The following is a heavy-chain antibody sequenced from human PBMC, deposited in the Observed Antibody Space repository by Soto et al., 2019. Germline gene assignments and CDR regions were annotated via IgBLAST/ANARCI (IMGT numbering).Heavy chain of an antibody. J-gene: IGHJ1*01. CDR3: ARSGYEEYFQE. D-gene: IGHD3-16*01. V-gene: IGHV4-59*02. Sequence: SETLSLTCTVSGGSVSGDYWSWIRQPPGKGLEWIAYIYYSGSTNYNPSLKSRVTISADTSKNQFSLKLNSVTAADTAVYYCARSGYEEYFQEWVQGTQVTVSS. CDR2: IYYSGST. CDR1: GGSVSGDY.